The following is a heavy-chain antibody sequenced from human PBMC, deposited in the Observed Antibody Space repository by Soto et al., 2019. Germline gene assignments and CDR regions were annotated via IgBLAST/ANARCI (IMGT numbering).Heavy chain of an antibody. Sequence: LPETLSLTCTVSGGSISSSSYYWGWIRQPPGKGLEWIGSIYYSGSTYYNPSLKSRVTISVDTSKNQFSLKLSSVTAADTAVYYCARHGGWLDYWGQGTLVTVSS. D-gene: IGHD6-19*01. CDR2: IYYSGST. J-gene: IGHJ4*02. V-gene: IGHV4-39*01. CDR1: GGSISSSSYY. CDR3: ARHGGWLDY.